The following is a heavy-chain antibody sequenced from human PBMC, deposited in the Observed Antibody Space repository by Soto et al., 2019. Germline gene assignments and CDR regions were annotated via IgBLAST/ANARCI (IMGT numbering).Heavy chain of an antibody. CDR1: GFTFSSYA. V-gene: IGHV3-23*01. J-gene: IGHJ4*02. CDR2: ISGSGGST. Sequence: GGSLRVSSAAAGFTFSSYAMSWVRQDPGKGLEWVSAISGSGGSTYYADSVKGRFTISRDNSKNTLYLQMNSLRAEDTAVYYCAKELHTSSGWSQVIYWGQGTLVTVSS. D-gene: IGHD6-19*01. CDR3: AKELHTSSGWSQVIY.